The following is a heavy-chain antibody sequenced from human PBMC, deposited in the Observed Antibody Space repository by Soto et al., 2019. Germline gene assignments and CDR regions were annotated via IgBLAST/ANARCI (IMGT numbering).Heavy chain of an antibody. CDR2: INPSGGST. CDR3: ARDRHGDPIDY. J-gene: IGHJ4*02. CDR1: GYTFTSYY. Sequence: QVQLVQSAAEVKKPGASVKVSCKASGYTFTSYYMHWVRQGPGQGLEWMGIINPSGGSTSYAQKLQGRVTMTRDTSTSTVYMELSSLRSEDTAVYYCARDRHGDPIDYWGQGNLVTVSS. V-gene: IGHV1-46*01. D-gene: IGHD4-17*01.